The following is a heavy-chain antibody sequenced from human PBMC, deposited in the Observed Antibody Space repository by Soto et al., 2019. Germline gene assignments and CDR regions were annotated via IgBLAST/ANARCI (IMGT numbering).Heavy chain of an antibody. J-gene: IGHJ6*02. Sequence: SETLSLTCTVSGGSVSRGRSYCIWIRHHPGKGREWMGYIYDSGTTCYNPSLKSLAIISIDSSKCQLSASLGSVTAAATAVYYCARGTGYCTNGVCNLNGMDVWGRGTTVTVSS. CDR3: ARGTGYCTNGVCNLNGMDV. CDR1: GGSVSRGRSY. V-gene: IGHV4-31*01. D-gene: IGHD2-8*01. CDR2: IYDSGTT.